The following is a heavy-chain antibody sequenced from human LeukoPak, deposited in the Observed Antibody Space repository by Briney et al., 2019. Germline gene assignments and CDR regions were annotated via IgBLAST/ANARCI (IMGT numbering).Heavy chain of an antibody. J-gene: IGHJ4*02. Sequence: PSETLSLTCAVYGGSFSGYYWSWIRQPPGKGLEWIGEINHSGSTNYNPSLKSRVTISVDTSKNQFSLKLSSVTAADTAVYYCARVHVGCSSSWTKELKFDYWGQGTLVTVSS. CDR2: INHSGST. V-gene: IGHV4-34*01. D-gene: IGHD6-13*01. CDR3: ARVHVGCSSSWTKELKFDY. CDR1: GGSFSGYY.